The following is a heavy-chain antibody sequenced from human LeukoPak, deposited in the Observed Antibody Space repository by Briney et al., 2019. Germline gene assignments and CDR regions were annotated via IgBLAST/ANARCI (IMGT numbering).Heavy chain of an antibody. Sequence: GGPLRLSCVASGFTFSSYGMHWVRQAPGKGPEWVAVIWFDGSNKYYADSVKGRFTISRDNAKNSLYPQMNSLRVEDTALYYCARVRSVGGNPHAFNIWGQGTMVTVSS. J-gene: IGHJ3*02. CDR1: GFTFSSYG. CDR3: ARVRSVGGNPHAFNI. D-gene: IGHD4-23*01. V-gene: IGHV3-33*01. CDR2: IWFDGSNK.